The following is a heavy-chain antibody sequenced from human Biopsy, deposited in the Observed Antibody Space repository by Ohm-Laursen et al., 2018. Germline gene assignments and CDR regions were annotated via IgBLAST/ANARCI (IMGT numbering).Heavy chain of an antibody. V-gene: IGHV4-59*01. D-gene: IGHD2-2*01. CDR3: ARATSSTGWPYYYFYGMDV. CDR1: GGSISSYY. CDR2: IYYSGTT. Sequence: SQTLSLTCTVSGGSISSYYWNWIRQPPGKGLEWIGYIYYSGTTDYSPSLKSRVTISIDKSKNQFFLKLSSVTAADTAVYYCARATSSTGWPYYYFYGMDVWGQGTTVTVSS. J-gene: IGHJ6*02.